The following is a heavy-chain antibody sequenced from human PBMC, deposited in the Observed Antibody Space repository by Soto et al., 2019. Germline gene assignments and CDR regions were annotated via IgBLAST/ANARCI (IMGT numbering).Heavy chain of an antibody. CDR1: GFTFSSYA. J-gene: IGHJ4*02. V-gene: IGHV3-30-3*01. CDR3: ARESGYCSGGSCYGIGYFGY. Sequence: QVQLVESGGGVVQPGRSLRLSCAASGFTFSSYAMHWVRQAPGKGLEWVAVISYDGSNKYYADSVKGRFTISRYNSKNTLYLQMNSMRAEDTAGYYCARESGYCSGGSCYGIGYFGYWGQGTLVTVSS. CDR2: ISYDGSNK. D-gene: IGHD2-15*01.